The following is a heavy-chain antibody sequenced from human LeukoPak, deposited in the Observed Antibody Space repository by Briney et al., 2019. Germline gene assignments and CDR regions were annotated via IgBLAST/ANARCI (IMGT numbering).Heavy chain of an antibody. CDR2: INPNSGGT. D-gene: IGHD4-17*01. CDR1: GYTFTGYY. Sequence: GASVKVSCKDSGYTFTGYYMHWVRQAPGQGLEWMGRINPNSGGTNYAQKFQGRVTMTRDTSISTAYMELSRLRSDDTAVYYCARDPDYGDLPFDYWGQGTLVTVSS. J-gene: IGHJ4*02. V-gene: IGHV1-2*06. CDR3: ARDPDYGDLPFDY.